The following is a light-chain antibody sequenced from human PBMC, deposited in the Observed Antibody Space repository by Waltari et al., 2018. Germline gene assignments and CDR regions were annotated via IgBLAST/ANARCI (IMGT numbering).Light chain of an antibody. CDR1: QSVSRY. J-gene: IGKJ4*02. V-gene: IGKV3-11*01. CDR3: QKRNNWPVT. Sequence: EIVLTQSPATLSLSPGERATLSCRASQSVSRYLAWYQQKPGQAPRLLMYHASNRATGIPARFSGSGSGTDFTLTISSLGPEDFAVYYCQKRNNWPVTFGGGTKVEIK. CDR2: HAS.